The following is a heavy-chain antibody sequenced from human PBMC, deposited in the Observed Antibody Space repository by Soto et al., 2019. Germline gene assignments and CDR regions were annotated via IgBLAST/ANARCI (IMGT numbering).Heavy chain of an antibody. J-gene: IGHJ4*02. V-gene: IGHV1-18*01. CDR3: ASDAAAGLNDY. Sequence: QVQLVQSGAEVKKPGASVKVSCKASGYTFTSYGISWVRQAPGQGLEWMGWISAYNGNTKYVQKFQGRVTMTTATSPSTAYMELRSLRSDDTAVYYCASDAAAGLNDYWGQGTLVTVSS. D-gene: IGHD6-13*01. CDR1: GYTFTSYG. CDR2: ISAYNGNT.